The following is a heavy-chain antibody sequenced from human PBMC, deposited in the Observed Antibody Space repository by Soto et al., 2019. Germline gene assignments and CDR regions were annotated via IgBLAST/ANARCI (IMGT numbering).Heavy chain of an antibody. CDR3: ARVGGSYYFDY. Sequence: QVQLVQSGAEVKKPGASVKVSCKASGYIFTSYGIIWVRHSPGQGLEWMGWISAYNGNSNYAQKLQGRVTVTTDTSTNTAYMELRSLRSDDTAVYYCARVGGSYYFDYWGQGALVTVSS. D-gene: IGHD1-26*01. V-gene: IGHV1-18*04. J-gene: IGHJ4*02. CDR2: ISAYNGNS. CDR1: GYIFTSYG.